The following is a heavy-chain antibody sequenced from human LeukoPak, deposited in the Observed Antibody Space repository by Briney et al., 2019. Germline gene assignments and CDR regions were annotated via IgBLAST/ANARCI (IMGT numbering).Heavy chain of an antibody. V-gene: IGHV3-23*01. CDR3: AKDSKRYYYGSGSTEFDY. CDR1: GFTFSTYA. CDR2: FSGSGGST. J-gene: IGHJ4*02. D-gene: IGHD3-10*01. Sequence: GGSLRLSCAASGFTFSTYAMSWVRQAPGKGLEWVSSFSGSGGSTYYADSVKGRFTISRDNSKNTLYLQMNSLRAEDTAVYYCAKDSKRYYYGSGSTEFDYWGQGTLVTVSS.